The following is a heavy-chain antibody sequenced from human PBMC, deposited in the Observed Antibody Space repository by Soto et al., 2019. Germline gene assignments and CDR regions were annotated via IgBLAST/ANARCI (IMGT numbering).Heavy chain of an antibody. CDR3: ARDLGSPNMGGSGVGY. J-gene: IGHJ4*02. CDR1: GYTFTGYY. Sequence: QVQLVQSGAEVKKPGASVKVSCKASGYTFTGYYMHWVRQAPGQGLEWMGWINPNSGGTNYAQKFQGWVTMNRDTSISIADMELSRLRSDDTAVYYCARDLGSPNMGGSGVGYWGQGTLVTVSS. D-gene: IGHD3-10*01. V-gene: IGHV1-2*04. CDR2: INPNSGGT.